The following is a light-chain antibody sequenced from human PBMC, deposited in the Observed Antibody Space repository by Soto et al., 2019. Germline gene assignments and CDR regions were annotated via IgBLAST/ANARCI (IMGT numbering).Light chain of an antibody. J-gene: IGKJ1*01. CDR3: QQSYSTPPWT. Sequence: DIQMTQSPSSLSASVGDRVTITCRASQSIVTYLNWYLQKPGKAPKLLIYAASNLQSGVPSRFSGSGSGTDFSLNISSLQPEDFATYFGQQSYSTPPWTFGQGTKVEIK. V-gene: IGKV1-39*01. CDR1: QSIVTY. CDR2: AAS.